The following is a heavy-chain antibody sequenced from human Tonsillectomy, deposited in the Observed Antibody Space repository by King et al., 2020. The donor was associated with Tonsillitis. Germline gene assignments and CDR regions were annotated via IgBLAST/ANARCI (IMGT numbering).Heavy chain of an antibody. CDR2: INSDGSSP. CDR1: GFTFSSYW. CDR3: ARTSGYGGMDV. V-gene: IGHV3-74*01. D-gene: IGHD5-12*01. Sequence: EVQLVESGGGLVQPGGSLRLSGAASGFTFSSYWMHWVRQAPGKGLVWVSRINSDGSSPSNADSWQGRFTISRDNAKNTLYLQMNSLRAEDTAVYYCARTSGYGGMDVWGQGTTVTVSS. J-gene: IGHJ6*02.